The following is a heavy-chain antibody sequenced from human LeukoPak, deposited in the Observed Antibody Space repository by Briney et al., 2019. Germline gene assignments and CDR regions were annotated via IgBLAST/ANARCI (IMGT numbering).Heavy chain of an antibody. V-gene: IGHV4-39*01. Sequence: PSETLSLTCTVSGGSISGSSYYWGWIRQPPGKGVEWIGSIYYSGSTYYNPSLKSRVTISVDTSKNQFSLKLSSVTAADTAVYYCARHQYCSGGSCYANYYYYGMDVWGQGTTVTVSS. CDR1: GGSISGSSYY. J-gene: IGHJ6*02. D-gene: IGHD2-15*01. CDR2: IYYSGST. CDR3: ARHQYCSGGSCYANYYYYGMDV.